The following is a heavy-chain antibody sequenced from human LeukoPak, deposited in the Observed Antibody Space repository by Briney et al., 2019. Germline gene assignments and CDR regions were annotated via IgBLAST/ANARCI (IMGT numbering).Heavy chain of an antibody. Sequence: SVKVSCKASGGTFSSYAISWVRQAPGQGLEWMGGIIPIFGTASYAQKFQGRVTITADKSTSTAYMELSSLRSDDTAVYYCARTSHYVDIAATIPYGIYYFDYWGQGTLVTVSS. CDR3: ARTSHYVDIAATIPYGIYYFDY. CDR1: GGTFSSYA. CDR2: IIPIFGTA. V-gene: IGHV1-69*06. J-gene: IGHJ4*02. D-gene: IGHD5-12*01.